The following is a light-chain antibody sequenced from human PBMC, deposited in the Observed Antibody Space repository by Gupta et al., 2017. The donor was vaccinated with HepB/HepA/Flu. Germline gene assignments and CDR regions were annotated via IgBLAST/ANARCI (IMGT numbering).Light chain of an antibody. V-gene: IGLV2-14*03. J-gene: IGLJ3*02. CDR1: SSDVGGYNY. Sequence: QSALTQPASVSGSHGQSITISCTGTSSDVGGYNYVSWYQQHPGKAPKLMIYDVSNRPSGVSNRFSGSKSGNTASLTISGLQEEDEADYYCSSDTSSSTWVFGGGTKLTVL. CDR3: SSDTSSSTWV. CDR2: DVS.